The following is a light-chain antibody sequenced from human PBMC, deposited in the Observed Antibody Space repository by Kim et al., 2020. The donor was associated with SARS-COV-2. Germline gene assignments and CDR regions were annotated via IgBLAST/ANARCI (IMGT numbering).Light chain of an antibody. Sequence: LSPGERATLSVRASQSVSSSYLAWYQQKPGQAPRLLIYGASSRATGIPDRFSGSGSGTDFTLTISRLEPEDCAVYYCQQYGTLLYTFGQGTKLEI. V-gene: IGKV3-20*01. J-gene: IGKJ2*01. CDR3: QQYGTLLYT. CDR1: QSVSSSY. CDR2: GAS.